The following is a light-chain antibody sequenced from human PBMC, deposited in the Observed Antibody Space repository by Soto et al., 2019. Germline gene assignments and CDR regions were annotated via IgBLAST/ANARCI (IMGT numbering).Light chain of an antibody. J-gene: IGLJ3*02. CDR3: CSFAGSSTLL. Sequence: QSVLTQPPSVSAAPGQKVTVSCIGTSNDVGGYNLVSWYQQLPGKAPKLMIYEGTKRPSGVSSRFSGFTSGNTATLTISGLQTEDEADYYCCSFAGSSTLLFGGGTKLTVL. CDR1: SNDVGGYNL. CDR2: EGT. V-gene: IGLV2-23*01.